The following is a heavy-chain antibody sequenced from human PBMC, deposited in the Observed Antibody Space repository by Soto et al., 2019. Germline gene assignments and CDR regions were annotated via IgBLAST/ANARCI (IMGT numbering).Heavy chain of an antibody. CDR2: IYYSGST. D-gene: IGHD6-19*01. CDR3: ASLEGSGWDYYYYGMDV. CDR1: GGSISSSSYY. V-gene: IGHV4-39*01. Sequence: QLQLQESGPGLVKPSETLSLTCTVSGGSISSSSYYWGWIRQPPGKGLEWIGSIYYSGSTYYNPSLKSRVTISVDTSKNQFSLKLSSVTAADTAVYYCASLEGSGWDYYYYGMDVWGQGTTVTVSS. J-gene: IGHJ6*02.